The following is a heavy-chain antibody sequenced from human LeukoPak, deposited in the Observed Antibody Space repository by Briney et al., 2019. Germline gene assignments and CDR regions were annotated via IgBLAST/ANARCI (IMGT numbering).Heavy chain of an antibody. CDR3: AKAAITMIVVVIRPYAFDS. CDR1: GFTVNTYA. J-gene: IGHJ3*02. CDR2: ISGSGGNT. V-gene: IGHV3-23*01. Sequence: GGSLRLSCAASGFTVNTYAMSWVRQAPGKGLEWVSGISGSGGNTYYADSVKGRFTISRDNSKNTLYLQMNSLRADDTAVYYGAKAAITMIVVVIRPYAFDSWGQLTTVTVS. D-gene: IGHD3-22*01.